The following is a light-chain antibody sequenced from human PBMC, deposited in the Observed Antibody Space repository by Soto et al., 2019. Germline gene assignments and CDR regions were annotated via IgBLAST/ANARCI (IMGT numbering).Light chain of an antibody. CDR1: QSVFTN. CDR3: QQDNDWYT. CDR2: SAS. Sequence: EIVMTQSPATLSVSPGERATVSCRASQSVFTNLAWYQQKPGQAPRLLMYSASTRTNGVPARFTDSGSRTEFTLTISSLQSKDFAICYCQQDNDWYTFGQGTKLEIK. V-gene: IGKV3-15*01. J-gene: IGKJ2*01.